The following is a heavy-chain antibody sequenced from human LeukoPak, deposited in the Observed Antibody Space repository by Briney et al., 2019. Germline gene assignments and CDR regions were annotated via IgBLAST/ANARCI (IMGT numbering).Heavy chain of an antibody. V-gene: IGHV3-23*05. Sequence: GGSLRLSCVTSGYNFYAVTINWVRQAPGKGLWWGAGMYGSGNRRTFYADSVQGSFTISRDDSRSVAYLQMNYVRVDDTATYYCAKDLKDDGMWEVDYWGPGTVVTVSS. CDR2: MYGSGNRRT. CDR1: GYNFYAVT. D-gene: IGHD1-26*01. CDR3: AKDLKDDGMWEVDY. J-gene: IGHJ4*02.